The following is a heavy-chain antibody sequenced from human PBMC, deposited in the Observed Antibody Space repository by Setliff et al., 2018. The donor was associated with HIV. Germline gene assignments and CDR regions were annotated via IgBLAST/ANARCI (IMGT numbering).Heavy chain of an antibody. D-gene: IGHD2-15*01. J-gene: IGHJ4*01. CDR2: ISGSGDRT. CDR3: AKDGISGGAYPPYYFDY. Sequence: GGSLRLSCAASGFTFNTYAMSWVRQAPGKGLEWVSVISGSGDRTFYADSVKGRFTISRDNSKNTLYLQINGLRVEDTAIYYCAKDGISGGAYPPYYFDYWGHGTLVTVLL. V-gene: IGHV3-23*01. CDR1: GFTFNTYA.